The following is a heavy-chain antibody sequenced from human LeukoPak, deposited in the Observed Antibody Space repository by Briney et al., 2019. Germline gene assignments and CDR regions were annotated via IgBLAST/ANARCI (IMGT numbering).Heavy chain of an antibody. Sequence: ASLKVSCKTSGYTFTGYYMHWVRQAPGQGLEWMGWINPNSGGTNYAQKFQGRVTMTRDTSISTAYMELSRLRSDDTAVYYCASCYSSSWYVLDYWGQGTLVTVSS. CDR2: INPNSGGT. V-gene: IGHV1-2*02. CDR1: GYTFTGYY. D-gene: IGHD6-13*01. CDR3: ASCYSSSWYVLDY. J-gene: IGHJ4*02.